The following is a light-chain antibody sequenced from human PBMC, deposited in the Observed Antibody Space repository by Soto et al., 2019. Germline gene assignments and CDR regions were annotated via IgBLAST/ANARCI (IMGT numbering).Light chain of an antibody. Sequence: EMVLTQSPATLSLSPGERATLSCRASQSVSSYLAWYQQKSGQAPRLLIYDPPIWATGIPARFSGSRSGTDFTVTISSLEPEDFAVYYYQQRSNWPQTFGQGTKVDI. V-gene: IGKV3-11*01. CDR2: DPP. J-gene: IGKJ1*01. CDR1: QSVSSY. CDR3: QQRSNWPQT.